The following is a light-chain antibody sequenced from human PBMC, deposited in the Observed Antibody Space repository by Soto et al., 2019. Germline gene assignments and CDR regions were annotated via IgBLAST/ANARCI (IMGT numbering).Light chain of an antibody. CDR1: NSNIDSNT. J-gene: IGLJ3*02. V-gene: IGLV1-44*01. CDR3: CSYAGGWV. Sequence: QSVLTQPPSASGTPGQRVTISCSGSNSNIDSNTVNWYQQLPGTSPKLLISSFNQRPSGVPDRFSGSKSGSTASLSIAGLQPEDEADYFCCSYAGGWVFGGGTKLTVL. CDR2: SFN.